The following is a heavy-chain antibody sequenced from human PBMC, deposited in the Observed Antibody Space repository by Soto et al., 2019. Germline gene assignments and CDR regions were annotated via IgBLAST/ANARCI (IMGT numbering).Heavy chain of an antibody. CDR2: ISAHNSNT. D-gene: IGHD6-6*01. J-gene: IGHJ6*02. Sequence: ASVKVSCKASGYTFTFYGISWVRQAPGQGLEWMGWISAHNSNTNYAQKLQGRVTMTTDTSTSTAYMELRSLRSDDTAVYYCARGWSHSSFAGYYGMDVWGQGTTVTVS. CDR1: GYTFTFYG. CDR3: ARGWSHSSFAGYYGMDV. V-gene: IGHV1-18*04.